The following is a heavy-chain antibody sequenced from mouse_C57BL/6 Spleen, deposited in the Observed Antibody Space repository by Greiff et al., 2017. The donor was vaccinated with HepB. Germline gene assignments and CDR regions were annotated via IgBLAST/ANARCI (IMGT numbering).Heavy chain of an antibody. J-gene: IGHJ3*01. V-gene: IGHV1-19*01. CDR1: GYTFTDYY. Sequence: VQLQQSGPVLVKPGASVKMSCKASGYTFTDYYMNWVKQSHGKSLEWIGVINPYNGGTSYNQKFKGKATLTVDKSSSTAYMELNSLTSEDSAVYYCARSDYESPCFAYWGQRTLGTVSA. D-gene: IGHD2-4*01. CDR2: INPYNGGT. CDR3: ARSDYESPCFAY.